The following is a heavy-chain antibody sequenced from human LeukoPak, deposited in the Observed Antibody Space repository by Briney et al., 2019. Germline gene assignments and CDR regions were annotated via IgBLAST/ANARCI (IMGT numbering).Heavy chain of an antibody. CDR3: AREGGHYYDSSGYYYHPSDAFDI. J-gene: IGHJ3*02. CDR2: IFYTGTT. V-gene: IGHV4-59*01. CDR1: GGSISNYY. Sequence: SSETLSLTCTVSGGSISNYYWSWIRQPPGKGLEWIGYIFYTGTTNYNFSLKSRLTISVDTSKNQFSLRLTSVTAADTAVYYCAREGGHYYDSSGYYYHPSDAFDIWGQGTMVTVSS. D-gene: IGHD3-22*01.